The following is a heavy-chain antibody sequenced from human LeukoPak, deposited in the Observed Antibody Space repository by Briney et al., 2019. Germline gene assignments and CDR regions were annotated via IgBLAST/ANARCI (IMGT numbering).Heavy chain of an antibody. V-gene: IGHV3-11*01. Sequence: GGSLRLSCAASGFTFSDHYMSWIRQAPGKGLGWVPYISSSGSTIYYADSVKGRFTISRVNAKNSLYLQMNSLTAEDTAVYYCARDPPYHYYDSSGYYPNFDYWGQGTLVTVSS. CDR3: ARDPPYHYYDSSGYYPNFDY. J-gene: IGHJ4*02. CDR1: GFTFSDHY. D-gene: IGHD3-22*01. CDR2: ISSSGSTI.